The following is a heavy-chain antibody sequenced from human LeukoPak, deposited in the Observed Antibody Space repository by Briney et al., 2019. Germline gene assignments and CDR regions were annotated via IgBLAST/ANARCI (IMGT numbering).Heavy chain of an antibody. V-gene: IGHV3-7*01. CDR1: GFSFSAYW. Sequence: GGSLRLSCAASGFSFSAYWMTWVRQAPGTGLEWVANINPAGTETYYVDPVKGRFTISRDNAKNLLNLQMNSLRAEDTAVYYCARFGYVAAVDLWGQGTLVTVSS. CDR3: ARFGYVAAVDL. J-gene: IGHJ4*02. D-gene: IGHD2-15*01. CDR2: INPAGTET.